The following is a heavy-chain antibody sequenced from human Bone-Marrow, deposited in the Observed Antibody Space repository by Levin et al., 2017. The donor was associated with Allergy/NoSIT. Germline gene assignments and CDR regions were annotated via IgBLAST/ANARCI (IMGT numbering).Heavy chain of an antibody. D-gene: IGHD3-3*01. Sequence: SQTLSLTCNVSGASINNYYWYWVRQPPGKGLEWIGQIYYSGDTLYNPSLKNRVIISIDTSKNHFSLKLKSVTAADTAVYYCARGVIFGVGTTWGQGALVTVSS. CDR2: IYYSGDT. CDR3: ARGVIFGVGTT. CDR1: GASINNYY. J-gene: IGHJ5*02. V-gene: IGHV4-59*01.